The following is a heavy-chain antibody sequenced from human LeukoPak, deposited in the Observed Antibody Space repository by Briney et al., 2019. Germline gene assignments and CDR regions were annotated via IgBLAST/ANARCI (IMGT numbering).Heavy chain of an antibody. J-gene: IGHJ4*02. CDR2: IDPRGGTA. D-gene: IGHD6-13*01. CDR1: GYTFTTYY. Sequence: GASVKVSCKASGYTFTTYYMHWVRQAPGQGLEWMGVIDPRGGTATYAQNLQGRIAMTRDTSTSTVYMELSSPRSDDTAIYYCARPHTSSWYYLDFWGQGTLVTVSS. CDR3: ARPHTSSWYYLDF. V-gene: IGHV1-46*01.